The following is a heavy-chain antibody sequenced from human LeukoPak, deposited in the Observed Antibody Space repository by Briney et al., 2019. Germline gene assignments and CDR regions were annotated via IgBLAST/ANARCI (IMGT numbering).Heavy chain of an antibody. V-gene: IGHV4-30-4*08. D-gene: IGHD5-18*01. CDR3: ARDGEDYSYGHP. J-gene: IGHJ5*02. Sequence: SETLSLTCTVAGGSISIGDDYWSWIRQPPGKGLEWIGYIYYSGSTYYNPSLKSRVTISVHTSKNQFSLKLSSVTAADTAVYYCARDGEDYSYGHPWGQGTLVTVSS. CDR2: IYYSGST. CDR1: GGSISIGDDY.